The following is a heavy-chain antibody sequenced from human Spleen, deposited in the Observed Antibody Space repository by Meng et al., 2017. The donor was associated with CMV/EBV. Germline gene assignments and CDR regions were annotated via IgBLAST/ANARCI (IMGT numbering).Heavy chain of an antibody. J-gene: IGHJ6*02. D-gene: IGHD4-17*01. Sequence: GESLKISCAASGFIFNRYSMNWVRQAPGKALQWVSSVSGTSSYIYYAESLKGRFTISRDNAKNSVYLQMNSLRAEDTAVYYCATLTTVITQGSYGMDVWGRGTTVTVSS. CDR3: ATLTTVITQGSYGMDV. CDR1: GFIFNRYS. V-gene: IGHV3-21*01. CDR2: VSGTSSYI.